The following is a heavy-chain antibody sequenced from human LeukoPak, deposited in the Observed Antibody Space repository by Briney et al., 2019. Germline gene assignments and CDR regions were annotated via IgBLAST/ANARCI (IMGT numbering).Heavy chain of an antibody. CDR3: VRHDNGYFHY. D-gene: IGHD2-8*01. Sequence: SETLTLTCTVSGDSINGYYWSWVRQPPGRGLEWIGYIYYSGSSRYNPSLESRLTLSVATSKNQFSLNLNSVTAADTAVHYCVRHDNGYFHYWGQGTLVTVSS. CDR2: IYYSGSS. CDR1: GDSINGYY. V-gene: IGHV4-59*08. J-gene: IGHJ4*02.